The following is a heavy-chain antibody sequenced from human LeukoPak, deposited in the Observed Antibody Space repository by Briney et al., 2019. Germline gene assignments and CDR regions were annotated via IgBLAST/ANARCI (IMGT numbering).Heavy chain of an antibody. Sequence: GGSLRLSCAASGFTFSSYWMHWVRHVPGKGLVWVARINPGGSSITYADSVTGRFTISRDNAKNTLYLQMDSLRAEDTGVYYCARSNQADDYWGQGTLVTVSS. D-gene: IGHD1-14*01. J-gene: IGHJ4*02. CDR2: INPGGSSI. CDR1: GFTFSSYW. CDR3: ARSNQADDY. V-gene: IGHV3-74*01.